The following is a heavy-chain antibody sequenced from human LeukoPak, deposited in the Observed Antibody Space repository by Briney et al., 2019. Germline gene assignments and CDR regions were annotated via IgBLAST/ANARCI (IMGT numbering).Heavy chain of an antibody. CDR2: ISSSSTI. CDR3: ARGGGSY. D-gene: IGHD1-26*01. V-gene: IGHV3-48*04. J-gene: IGHJ4*02. CDR1: GFTFSSYS. Sequence: GGSLRLSCAASGFTFSSYSMNWVRQAPGKGLEWVSYISSSSTIYYADSVKGRFTISRDNAKNSLYLQMNSLRAEDTAVYYCARGGGSYWGQGTLVTVSS.